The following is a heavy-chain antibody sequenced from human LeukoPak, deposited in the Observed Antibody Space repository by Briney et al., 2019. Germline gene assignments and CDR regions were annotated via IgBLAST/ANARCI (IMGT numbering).Heavy chain of an antibody. CDR3: ARATSGLDV. CDR1: GLTFRSYD. Sequence: GGSLRLSCAASGLTFRSYDKHWVRQATGKGLEWVSSIGTAGDTYYAGSVKSRFTISRENAKNSLYLQMNSLRAGDTAVYYCARATSGLDVWGQGTTVTVSS. V-gene: IGHV3-13*04. J-gene: IGHJ6*02. CDR2: IGTAGDT.